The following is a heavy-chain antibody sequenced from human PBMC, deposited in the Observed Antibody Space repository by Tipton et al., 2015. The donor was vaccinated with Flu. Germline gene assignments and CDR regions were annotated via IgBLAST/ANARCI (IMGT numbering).Heavy chain of an antibody. Sequence: QLVQSGGGLEKPGGSLRLFCAASGFTFRDAWLSWVRQAPGKGLEWVGRIKTKADGATTDYAAPVKGRFTISGDDSENTLFLQLNSLKTEDTAVYYCTTGSDIAATGFFYWGQGTLVSVSS. CDR1: GFTFRDAW. J-gene: IGHJ4*02. V-gene: IGHV3-15*01. CDR3: TTGSDIAATGFFY. D-gene: IGHD6-13*01. CDR2: IKTKADGATT.